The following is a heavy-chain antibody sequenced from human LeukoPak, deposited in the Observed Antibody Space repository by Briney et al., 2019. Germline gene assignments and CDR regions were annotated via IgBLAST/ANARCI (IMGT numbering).Heavy chain of an antibody. CDR1: GFPLRSYA. D-gene: IGHD3-10*01. CDR2: ITDTGDKT. CDR3: AKMTDSTPYSSGTFDS. J-gene: IGHJ4*02. V-gene: IGHV3-23*01. Sequence: GGSLRLSCSASGFPLRSYAMGWVRQAPGKGLEWVSAITDTGDKTYYADSVKGGFTISRDNSRNTLYLHMSRLRAEDTALFYCAKMTDSTPYSSGTFDSWGQGTLVTVSS.